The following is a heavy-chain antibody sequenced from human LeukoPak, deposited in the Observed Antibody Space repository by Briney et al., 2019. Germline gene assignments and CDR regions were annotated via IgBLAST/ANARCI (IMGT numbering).Heavy chain of an antibody. J-gene: IGHJ3*02. CDR1: GGSISSGSYY. D-gene: IGHD1-1*01. CDR3: AREASTPGTTSAFDI. V-gene: IGHV4-61*02. CDR2: IYTSGST. Sequence: SQTLSLTCTVSGGSISSGSYYWSWIRQSAGKGLEWIGRIYTSGSTNYNPSLKSRVTISVDTSKNQFSLKLSSVTAADTAVYYCAREASTPGTTSAFDIWGQGTMVTVSS.